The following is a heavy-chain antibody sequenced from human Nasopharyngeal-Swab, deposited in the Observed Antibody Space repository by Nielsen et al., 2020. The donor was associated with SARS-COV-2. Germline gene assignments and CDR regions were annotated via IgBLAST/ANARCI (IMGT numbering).Heavy chain of an antibody. CDR2: INANSGGI. V-gene: IGHV1-2*02. Sequence: ASVKVSCKASGYTFTAYYMHWVRQAPGQGLEWMGWINANSGGIKYAQKFQGRVTMTEDTSTDTAYMELSSLRSEDTAVYYCATSPIFGVFNWFDPWGQGTLVTVSS. D-gene: IGHD3-3*01. J-gene: IGHJ5*02. CDR1: GYTFTAYY. CDR3: ATSPIFGVFNWFDP.